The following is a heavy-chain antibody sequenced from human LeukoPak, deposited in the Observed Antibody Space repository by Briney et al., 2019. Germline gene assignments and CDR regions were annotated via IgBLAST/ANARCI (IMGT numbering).Heavy chain of an antibody. V-gene: IGHV3-30*04. CDR1: GYTFTSYA. Sequence: SCTASGYTFTSYAMHWVRQAPGKGLEWVAVISYDGSNKYYADSVKGRFTISRDNSKNTLYLQMNSLRAEDTAVYYCARDSKPYYDSSGPHDYWGQGTLVTVSS. CDR2: ISYDGSNK. D-gene: IGHD3-22*01. CDR3: ARDSKPYYDSSGPHDY. J-gene: IGHJ4*02.